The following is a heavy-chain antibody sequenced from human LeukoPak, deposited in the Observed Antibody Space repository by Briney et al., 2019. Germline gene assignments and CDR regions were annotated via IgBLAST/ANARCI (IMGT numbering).Heavy chain of an antibody. V-gene: IGHV3-7*01. CDR3: ARDRAGAARAYMDV. Sequence: GGSLRLSCAASGFTFSSYWMSWVRQAPGKGLEWVANIKQDGSEKYYVDSVKGRFTISRDNAKNSLYLQMNSLRAEDTAVYYCARDRAGAARAYMDVWGKGTTVTVSS. CDR1: GFTFSSYW. CDR2: IKQDGSEK. D-gene: IGHD6-6*01. J-gene: IGHJ6*03.